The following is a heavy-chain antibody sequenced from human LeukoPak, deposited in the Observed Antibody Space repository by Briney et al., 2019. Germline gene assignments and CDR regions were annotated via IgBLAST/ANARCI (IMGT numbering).Heavy chain of an antibody. CDR3: ARDFGWLSGFDY. D-gene: IGHD3-9*01. CDR2: ISFDGSNK. CDR1: GFTFSSYV. J-gene: IGHJ4*02. Sequence: GGSLRLSCAASGFTFSSYVMHWVRQAPGEGPEWVAVISFDGSNKYYGDSLKGRFTTSRDNSKNTLYLQMNSLRGEDMAIYYCARDFGWLSGFDYWGQGTLVTVSS. V-gene: IGHV3-30-3*01.